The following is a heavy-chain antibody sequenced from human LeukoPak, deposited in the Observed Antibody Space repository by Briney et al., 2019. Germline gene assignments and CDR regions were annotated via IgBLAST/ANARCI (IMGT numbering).Heavy chain of an antibody. CDR3: ASGSAVAAAGDY. D-gene: IGHD6-13*01. CDR1: GGSISSYY. J-gene: IGHJ4*02. Sequence: SETLSLTCTVSGGSISSYYWSWNRQPPGKGLEWIGYIYYSGTTNYNPSLKSRVTISVDTSKNQFSLKLSSVTAADTAVYYCASGSAVAAAGDYWGQGTLVTVSS. CDR2: IYYSGTT. V-gene: IGHV4-59*01.